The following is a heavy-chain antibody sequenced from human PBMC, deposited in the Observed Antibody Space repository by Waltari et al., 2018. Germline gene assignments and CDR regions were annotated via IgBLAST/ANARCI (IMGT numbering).Heavy chain of an antibody. CDR1: GGPISSYY. V-gene: IGHV4-4*07. J-gene: IGHJ3*02. CDR2: IYTSGST. Sequence: QVQLQESGPGLVKPSETLSLTCTVSGGPISSYYWSWIRQPAGKGLEWIGRIYTSGSTNYNPSLKSRVTMSVDTSKNQFSLKLSSVTAADTAMYYCATSYYDFWSGYYTTDAFDIWGQGTMVTVSS. D-gene: IGHD3-3*01. CDR3: ATSYYDFWSGYYTTDAFDI.